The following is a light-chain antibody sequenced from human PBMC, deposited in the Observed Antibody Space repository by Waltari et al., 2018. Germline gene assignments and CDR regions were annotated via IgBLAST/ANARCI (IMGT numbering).Light chain of an antibody. CDR2: AAS. CDR3: QQYKSPPWT. J-gene: IGKJ1*01. CDR1: QSISSY. V-gene: IGKV1-39*01. Sequence: DIQMTQSPSSLSASVGDRVTITCRASQSISSYLNWYQQKPGKAPKLLIYAASSLQSGVPSRFSGSGSGTEFTLTISSLQPDDFATYHCQQYKSPPWTFGQGTKVEIK.